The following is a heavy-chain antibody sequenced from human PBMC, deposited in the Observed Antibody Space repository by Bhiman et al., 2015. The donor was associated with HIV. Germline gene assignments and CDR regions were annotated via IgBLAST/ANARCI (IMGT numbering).Heavy chain of an antibody. Sequence: QVQLVESGGDLVKPGGSLRLSCAASGFIFSDYYMAWIRQAPGKGLEWVSLISSTSTNIFYADSVKGRFAVSRDNAKNSLYLQMNSLRAEDTAVYYCASSQGSGEGAFDIWGQGTMVTVSS. CDR2: ISSTSTNI. J-gene: IGHJ3*02. V-gene: IGHV3-11*01. D-gene: IGHD2-21*01. CDR3: ASSQGSGEGAFDI. CDR1: GFIFSDYY.